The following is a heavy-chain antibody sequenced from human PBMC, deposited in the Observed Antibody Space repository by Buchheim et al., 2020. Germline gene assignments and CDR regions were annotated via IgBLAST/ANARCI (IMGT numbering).Heavy chain of an antibody. CDR1: GFKFSDYS. J-gene: IGHJ4*02. CDR2: IDSSSRTI. CDR3: AREVPTVISDY. V-gene: IGHV3-48*02. D-gene: IGHD4-17*01. Sequence: EVQLVESGGDLVQPGGSLRLSCVVSGFKFSDYSMNWVRQAQGKGLEWISYIDSSSRTIYYADSVKGRFTVSRDNAKNSLYLQMNSLTNDDAAVYYCAREVPTVISDYWGQGTL.